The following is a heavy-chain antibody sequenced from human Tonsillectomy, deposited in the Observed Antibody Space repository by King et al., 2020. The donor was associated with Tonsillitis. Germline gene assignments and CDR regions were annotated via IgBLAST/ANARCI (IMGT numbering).Heavy chain of an antibody. D-gene: IGHD5-18*01. V-gene: IGHV4-59*08. CDR1: GGSISSYY. Sequence: QVQLQESGPGLVQPSETLSLTCTVSGGSISSYYWSWIRQPPGKGLEWIGYIYYSGSTNYNPSLKSRVTISVATSKNQFTLKLSSVTAADTAVYYCARRRDTAMAKGNYYYYMDVWGKGTTVTVSS. J-gene: IGHJ6*03. CDR2: IYYSGST. CDR3: ARRRDTAMAKGNYYYYMDV.